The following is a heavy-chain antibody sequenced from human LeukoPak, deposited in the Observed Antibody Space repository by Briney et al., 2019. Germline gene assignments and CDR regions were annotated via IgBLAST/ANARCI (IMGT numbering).Heavy chain of an antibody. D-gene: IGHD5-12*01. CDR3: TTAPPNDYGMDV. V-gene: IGHV1-46*01. Sequence: ASVKVSCRASGYTFSDYSLHWVRQAPGQGLECMGIINLRGNATNYAPQYQRRINMTRDLSTNTVYMELSTLRSEDSAMYYCTTAPPNDYGMDVWGQGATVTVAS. CDR1: GYTFSDYS. J-gene: IGHJ6*01. CDR2: INLRGNAT.